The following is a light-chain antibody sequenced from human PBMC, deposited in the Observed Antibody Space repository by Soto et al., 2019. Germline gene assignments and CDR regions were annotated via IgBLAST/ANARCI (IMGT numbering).Light chain of an antibody. CDR2: EVS. CDR3: ASFTTRTTYV. J-gene: IGLJ1*01. CDR1: STDFVSYNR. Sequence: QSVLTQPPSVSGSPGQSVTISCTGTSTDFVSYNRVSWYQQPPGTAPKLMIYEVSKRPSGVPDRFSGSKSGNTASLTISGLQAADEADYFCASFTTRTTYVFGTGTKVTVL. V-gene: IGLV2-18*02.